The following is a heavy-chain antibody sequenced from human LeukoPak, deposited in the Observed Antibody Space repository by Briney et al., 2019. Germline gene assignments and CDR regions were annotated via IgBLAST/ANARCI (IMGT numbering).Heavy chain of an antibody. V-gene: IGHV3-11*01. J-gene: IGHJ4*02. CDR3: AREAAAIDY. Sequence: PGGSLRLSCAASGFTFSDYYMTWIRQVPGKGLEWVSYISSSGSTKYYADSVKGRFTISRDNANNSLYLHMNSLRAEDSAVYYCAREAAAIDYWGQGTLVTVSS. D-gene: IGHD6-13*01. CDR2: ISSSGSTK. CDR1: GFTFSDYY.